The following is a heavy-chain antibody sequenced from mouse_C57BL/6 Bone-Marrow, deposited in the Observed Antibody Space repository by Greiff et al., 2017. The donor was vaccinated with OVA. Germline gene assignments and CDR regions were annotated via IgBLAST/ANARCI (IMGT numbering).Heavy chain of an antibody. CDR2: ISNGGGST. J-gene: IGHJ4*01. CDR3: ARENYGNPYYAMDD. Sequence: EVKVVESGGGLVQPGGSLKLSCAASGFTFSDYYMYWVRQTPEKRLEWVAYISNGGGSTYYPDTVKGRFPISRDNAKNTLYLQMSRLKSEDTAMYYSARENYGNPYYAMDDWGQGTSVTVSS. CDR1: GFTFSDYY. V-gene: IGHV5-12*01. D-gene: IGHD2-1*01.